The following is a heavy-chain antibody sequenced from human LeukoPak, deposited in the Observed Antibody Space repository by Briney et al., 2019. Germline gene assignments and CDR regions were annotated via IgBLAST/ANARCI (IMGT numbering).Heavy chain of an antibody. CDR1: GYSFTSHW. J-gene: IGHJ4*02. CDR3: ARQRGERYFDWVPPFDY. D-gene: IGHD3-9*01. Sequence: GESLKISCKGSGYSFTSHWIGWVRQMPGKGLEWMGIIYPGDSDTRYSPSFQGQVTISADKSISTAYLQWSSLKASDTAMYYCARQRGERYFDWVPPFDYWGQGTLVTVSS. V-gene: IGHV5-51*01. CDR2: IYPGDSDT.